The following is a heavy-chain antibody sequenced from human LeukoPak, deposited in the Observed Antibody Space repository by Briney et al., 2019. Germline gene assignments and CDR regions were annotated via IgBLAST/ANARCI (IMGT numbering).Heavy chain of an antibody. D-gene: IGHD3-22*01. V-gene: IGHV4-61*02. CDR1: GGSISSGSYY. J-gene: IGHJ4*02. CDR3: AKDRTPYYYDSSGYYPGVGGPLGY. CDR2: IYTSGST. Sequence: PSETLSLTCTVSGGSISSGSYYWSWIRQPAGKGLEWIGRIYTSGSTNYNPSLKSRVTISVDTSKNQFSLKLSSVTAADTAVYYCAKDRTPYYYDSSGYYPGVGGPLGYWGQGTLVTVSS.